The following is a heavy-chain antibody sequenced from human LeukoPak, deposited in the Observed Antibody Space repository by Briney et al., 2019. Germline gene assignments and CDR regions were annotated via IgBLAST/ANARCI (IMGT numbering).Heavy chain of an antibody. CDR1: GGSFSGYY. CDR2: INHSGST. Sequence: PSETLSLTCAVYGGSFSGYYWSWIRQPPGKGLEWIGEINHSGSTNYNPSLKSRVTISVDTSKNQFSLKLSSVTAADTAVYYCAKHPPRYWRGLPFDPLGQGTLGNVSS. CDR3: AKHPPRYWRGLPFDP. D-gene: IGHD5-12*01. V-gene: IGHV4-34*01. J-gene: IGHJ5*02.